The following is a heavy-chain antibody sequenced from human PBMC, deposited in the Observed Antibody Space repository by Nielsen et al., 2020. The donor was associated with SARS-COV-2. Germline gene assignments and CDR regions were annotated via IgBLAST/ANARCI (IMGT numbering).Heavy chain of an antibody. CDR2: IRSYANDYAT. J-gene: IGHJ4*02. CDR1: GFTFSGSA. CDR3: SSPTVAF. V-gene: IGHV3-73*01. Sequence: GGSLRLSCAASGFTFSGSAMHWVRQASGKGLEWVGRIRSYANDYATAYAASVKGRFTISRDDSKNTAYLQMNSLKTEDTAVYYCSSPTVAFWGQGTLVTVSS. D-gene: IGHD4-23*01.